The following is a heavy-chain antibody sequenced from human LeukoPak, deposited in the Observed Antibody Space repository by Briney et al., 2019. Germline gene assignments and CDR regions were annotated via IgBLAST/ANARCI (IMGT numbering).Heavy chain of an antibody. Sequence: PSETLSLTCTVSGGSISSYYWSWIRQTPGKGLEWIGKITHSGSTYYNPSLKSRVTMSVDTSKNQFSLKLSSVTAADTAVYYCARSLSRERVDYWGQGTLVTVSS. CDR3: ARSLSRERVDY. V-gene: IGHV4-34*01. CDR2: ITHSGST. CDR1: GGSISSYY. D-gene: IGHD6-13*01. J-gene: IGHJ4*02.